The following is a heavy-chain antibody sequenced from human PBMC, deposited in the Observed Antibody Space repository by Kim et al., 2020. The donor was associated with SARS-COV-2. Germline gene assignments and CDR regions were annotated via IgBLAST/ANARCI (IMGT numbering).Heavy chain of an antibody. CDR1: GGSISSSNW. Sequence: SETLSLTCAVSGGSISSSNWWSWVRQPPGKGLEWIGEIYHSGSTNYNPSLKSRITITVDKSKNHSSLKLSPETAADTAVYYCARLFYSSSWRALDPWGQGTLVTVSS. J-gene: IGHJ5*02. D-gene: IGHD6-13*01. CDR3: ARLFYSSSWRALDP. V-gene: IGHV4-4*02. CDR2: IYHSGST.